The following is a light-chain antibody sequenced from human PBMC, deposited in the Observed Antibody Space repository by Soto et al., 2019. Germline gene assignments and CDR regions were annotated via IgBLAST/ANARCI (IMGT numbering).Light chain of an antibody. CDR3: SSYTFSTTLL. J-gene: IGLJ1*01. V-gene: IGLV2-14*01. Sequence: SALTQPASVSGSPGQSITISRTGTSSDVGGYNYVSWYQQHPGKAPKLMTYEVSNRPSGVSTRFSGSKSGNTASLTISGLQAEDEADYYCSSYTFSTTLLFGTGTKVTVL. CDR1: SSDVGGYNY. CDR2: EVS.